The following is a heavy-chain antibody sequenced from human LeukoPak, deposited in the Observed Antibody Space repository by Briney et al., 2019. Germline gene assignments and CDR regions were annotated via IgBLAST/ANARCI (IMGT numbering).Heavy chain of an antibody. V-gene: IGHV4-31*03. D-gene: IGHD5-18*01. CDR3: ARLPVDTAMVFDY. CDR2: IYYSGST. J-gene: IGHJ4*02. CDR1: GGSISSGGYY. Sequence: SQTLSLTCTVSGGSISSGGYYWSWIRQHPGKGLEWIGYIYYSGSTYYNPSLKSRVTISVDTSKNQFSLKLSSVTAADTAVYYCARLPVDTAMVFDYWGQGTLVTVSS.